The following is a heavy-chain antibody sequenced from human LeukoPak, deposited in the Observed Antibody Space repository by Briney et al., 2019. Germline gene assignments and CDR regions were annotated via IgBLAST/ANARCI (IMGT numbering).Heavy chain of an antibody. V-gene: IGHV3-23*01. CDR3: ANEIRPNDY. J-gene: IGHJ4*02. Sequence: GGSLRLSCAVSGFTFRTSWMTWVRQAPGKGLEWVSAISISGSKTYYADSVKGRFTISRDNSKNTLYLQMNSLRAEDTAVYYCANEIRPNDYWGQGTQVTVSS. CDR2: ISISGSKT. D-gene: IGHD4-17*01. CDR1: GFTFRTSW.